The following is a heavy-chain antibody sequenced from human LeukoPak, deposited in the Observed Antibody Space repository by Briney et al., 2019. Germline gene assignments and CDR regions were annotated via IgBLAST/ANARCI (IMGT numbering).Heavy chain of an antibody. V-gene: IGHV4-59*08. CDR1: GGSISSYY. CDR2: IYYSGST. J-gene: IGHJ3*02. CDR3: ARKTYGEAFDI. D-gene: IGHD4-17*01. Sequence: SETLSLTCTVSGGSISSYYWSWIRQPPGKGLEWIGYIYYSGSTNYNPSLKSRVTISVDTSKNQFSLKLSSVTAADTAVYYCARKTYGEAFDIWSQGTMVTVSS.